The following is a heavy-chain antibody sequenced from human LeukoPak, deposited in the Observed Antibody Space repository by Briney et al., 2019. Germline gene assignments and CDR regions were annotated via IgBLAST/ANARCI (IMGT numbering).Heavy chain of an antibody. CDR2: IKQDGSEK. CDR1: GFTFNSLW. Sequence: PGGSLRLSCAASGFTFNSLWMTWVRQAPGKGLEWVANIKQDGSEKYYVASVEGRFTISRDNAKNSLYLQMNSLRAEDTAVYYCAKPRSGWYTAFDIWGQGTMVTVSS. J-gene: IGHJ3*02. CDR3: AKPRSGWYTAFDI. V-gene: IGHV3-7*03. D-gene: IGHD6-19*01.